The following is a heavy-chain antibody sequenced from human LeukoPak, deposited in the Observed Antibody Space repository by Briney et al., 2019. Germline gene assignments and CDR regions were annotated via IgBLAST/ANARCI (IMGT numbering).Heavy chain of an antibody. D-gene: IGHD3-22*01. CDR3: ARESPGGYYDSSGSKPYYFDY. J-gene: IGHJ4*02. CDR2: ISYEGRNK. CDR1: GFTFSRYA. Sequence: PGGSLRLSCAAAGFTFSRYAMDWVRQAPGKGMEWAAVISYEGRNKYYADSVKGRFTISRDNSKNTLYLQMNSLRAEDTAVYYCARESPGGYYDSSGSKPYYFDYWGQGTLVTVSS. V-gene: IGHV3-30*04.